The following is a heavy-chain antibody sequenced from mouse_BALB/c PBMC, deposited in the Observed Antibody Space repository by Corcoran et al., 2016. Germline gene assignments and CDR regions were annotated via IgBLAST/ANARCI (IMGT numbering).Heavy chain of an antibody. CDR3: ARPGGGLWYFDV. Sequence: QIQLVQSGPELKKPGETVKISCKASGYTFTNYGMNWVKQAPGKGLKWMGWINTYTGEPTYADDFKGRFAFSLETSASTAYLQINNLKNEDMATYFCARPGGGLWYFDVWGAGTTVTVSS. V-gene: IGHV9-1*02. CDR1: GYTFTNYG. CDR2: INTYTGEP. J-gene: IGHJ1*01. D-gene: IGHD1-1*02.